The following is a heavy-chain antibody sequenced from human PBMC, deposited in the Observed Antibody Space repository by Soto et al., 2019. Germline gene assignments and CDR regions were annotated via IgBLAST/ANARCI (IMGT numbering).Heavy chain of an antibody. CDR1: GDSITTNGYY. J-gene: IGHJ4*02. CDR3: ARSHYTYGLLIDY. Sequence: SETLSLTCSVSGDSITTNGYYWGWIRQPPGKGLQWIGNVYWTGSTFSHPSLTSRVFISVDTSKNEFSLRLTSVTAADTAVYYCARSHYTYGLLIDYWXPGTLVTVS. D-gene: IGHD5-18*01. V-gene: IGHV4-39*01. CDR2: VYWTGST.